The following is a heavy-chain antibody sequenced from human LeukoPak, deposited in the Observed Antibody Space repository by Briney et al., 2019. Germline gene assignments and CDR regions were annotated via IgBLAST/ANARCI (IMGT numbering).Heavy chain of an antibody. D-gene: IGHD5-18*01. CDR2: IYYSGST. J-gene: IGHJ4*02. V-gene: IGHV4-59*01. CDR1: GGSISSYY. Sequence: SETLSLTCTVSGGSISSYYWSWIRQPPGKGLEWIGYIYYSGSTNYNSSLKSRVTISVDTSKNQFSLKLRSVTAADTAVYYSARYSYGSGNFDYWGQGTLVTVSS. CDR3: ARYSYGSGNFDY.